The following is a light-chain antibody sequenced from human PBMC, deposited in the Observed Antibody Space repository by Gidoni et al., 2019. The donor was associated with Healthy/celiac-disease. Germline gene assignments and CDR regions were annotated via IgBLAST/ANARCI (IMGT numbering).Light chain of an antibody. J-gene: IGLJ1*01. CDR3: NSRDSSGNHYV. CDR2: GKN. CDR1: SLRSYY. V-gene: IGLV3-19*01. Sequence: SSELTQDPAVSVALGQTVRITCPGASLRSYYASWYQQKHGQSPVLVIYGKNNRPSGIPDRFSCSSSGNTASLTITGAQAEDEANYYCNSRDSSGNHYVFGTGTKVTVL.